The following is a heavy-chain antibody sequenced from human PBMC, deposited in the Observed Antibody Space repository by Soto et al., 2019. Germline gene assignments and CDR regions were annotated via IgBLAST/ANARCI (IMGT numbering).Heavy chain of an antibody. Sequence: QVQVVQSGAEVKEPGASVKVSCKASGYTFNTYGITWVRQAPGQGLEWMGWTSVYNGDTNYAQNFQCRVTMTTDPATSIAYMELKRPTFDDTAVYYCMRDRAVLATTGRYNWFDPWGQGTLVTVSS. J-gene: IGHJ5*02. CDR1: GYTFNTYG. CDR3: MRDRAVLATTGRYNWFDP. V-gene: IGHV1-18*01. CDR2: TSVYNGDT. D-gene: IGHD3-10*01.